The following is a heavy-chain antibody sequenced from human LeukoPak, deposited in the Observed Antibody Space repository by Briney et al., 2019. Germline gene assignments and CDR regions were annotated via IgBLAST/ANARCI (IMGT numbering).Heavy chain of an antibody. V-gene: IGHV4-59*08. CDR1: GGSISSYY. J-gene: IGHJ4*02. Sequence: SETLSLTCTVSGGSISSYYWSWIRQPPGKGLEWIGYIYYSGSTNYNPSLKSRVTISVDTSKNQFSLKLSSVTAADTAVYYCVRHGGTRITLVEVYYFDYWGQGTLVTVSS. CDR3: VRHGGTRITLVEVYYFDY. D-gene: IGHD4-11*01. CDR2: IYYSGST.